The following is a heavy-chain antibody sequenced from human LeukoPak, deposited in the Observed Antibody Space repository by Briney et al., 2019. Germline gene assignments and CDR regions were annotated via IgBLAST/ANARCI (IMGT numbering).Heavy chain of an antibody. CDR3: ARGPDSSGYFYYYYYMDV. J-gene: IGHJ6*03. V-gene: IGHV4-34*01. D-gene: IGHD3-22*01. CDR2: INHSGST. CDR1: GGSFSGYY. Sequence: SETLSLTCAVYGGSFSGYYWSWIRQPPGKGLEWIGEINHSGSTNYNPSLKSRVTISVDTSNNHFSLKLGSVTAVDTAVYYCARGPDSSGYFYYYYYMDVWGKGTTVTISS.